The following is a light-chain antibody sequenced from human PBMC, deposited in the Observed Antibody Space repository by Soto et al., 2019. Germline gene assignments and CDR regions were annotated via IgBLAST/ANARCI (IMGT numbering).Light chain of an antibody. CDR1: NIGSNS. V-gene: IGLV3-21*04. CDR2: YDS. CDR3: QVWDSSSDQPVV. J-gene: IGLJ2*01. Sequence: SYELTQPPSVSVAPGKTARITCGGNNIGSNSVHWYQQKPGQAPVLVIYYDSDRPSGIPERFSGSNSGNTATLTISRVEAGEEDDYYCQVWDSSSDQPVVFGGGTKLTVL.